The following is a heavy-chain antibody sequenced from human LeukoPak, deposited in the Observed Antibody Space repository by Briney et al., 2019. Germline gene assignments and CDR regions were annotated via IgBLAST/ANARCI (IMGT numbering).Heavy chain of an antibody. Sequence: GGSLRLSCAASGFTFSSYGMHWVRQAPGKGLEWVAVIWYDGSNKYYADSVKGRFTISRDNSKNTLYLQMNSLRAEDTAVYYCARERIAAAGTRVDPGGQGSLVTVSS. CDR3: ARERIAAAGTRVDP. J-gene: IGHJ5*02. CDR2: IWYDGSNK. D-gene: IGHD6-13*01. V-gene: IGHV3-33*01. CDR1: GFTFSSYG.